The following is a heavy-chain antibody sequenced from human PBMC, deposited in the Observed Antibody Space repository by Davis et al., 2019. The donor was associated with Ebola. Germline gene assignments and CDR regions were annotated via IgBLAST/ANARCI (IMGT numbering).Heavy chain of an antibody. D-gene: IGHD4-23*01. CDR3: ARVVTVGIDAFDI. CDR1: GYTFTSYG. CDR2: INPSGGST. Sequence: ASVKVSCKASGYTFTSYGISWVRQAPGQGLEWMGIINPSGGSTSYAQKFQGRVTMTRDTSTSTAYMELRSLRSDDTAVYYCARVVTVGIDAFDIWGQGTMVTVSS. V-gene: IGHV1-46*01. J-gene: IGHJ3*02.